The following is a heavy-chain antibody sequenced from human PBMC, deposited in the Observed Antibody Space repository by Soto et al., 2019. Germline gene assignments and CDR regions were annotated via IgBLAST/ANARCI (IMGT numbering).Heavy chain of an antibody. D-gene: IGHD6-13*01. CDR2: INPASGST. J-gene: IGHJ4*02. V-gene: IGHV1-46*01. Sequence: QVQLGQSGAEVKKPGASVKLSCRTAGYTFTHYYIHWVRQAPGQGLEWLAIINPASGSTNYAQDFQGRVTLTMDTSTATVYMELSGLRAEDTAIFYCARDFAAGDHWGQGTLVTVSS. CDR1: GYTFTHYY. CDR3: ARDFAAGDH.